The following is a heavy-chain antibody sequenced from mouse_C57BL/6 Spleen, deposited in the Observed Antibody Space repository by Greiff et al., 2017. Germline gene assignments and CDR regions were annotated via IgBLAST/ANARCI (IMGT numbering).Heavy chain of an antibody. CDR3: ARREDYDYDNYAMDY. J-gene: IGHJ4*01. D-gene: IGHD2-4*01. V-gene: IGHV1-42*01. CDR2: INPSTGGT. CDR1: GYSFTGYY. Sequence: VQLQQSGPELVKPGASVKISCKASGYSFTGYYMNWVKQSPEKSLEWIGEINPSTGGTTYNEKFKAKATLTVDKSSSTAYLQLKSLTSEDSADYYCARREDYDYDNYAMDYWGQGTSVTVSS.